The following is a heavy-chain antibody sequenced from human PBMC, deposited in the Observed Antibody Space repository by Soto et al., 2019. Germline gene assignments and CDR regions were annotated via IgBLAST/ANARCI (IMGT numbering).Heavy chain of an antibody. CDR1: GFTVSSSY. Sequence: GGSLRLSCAVSGFTVSSSYMSWVRQAPGKGLEWVSTISSNSAYIYYTDALRGRFTISRDNAKNSLHLQMNSLRAEDTAVYYCTRDASRDSSARGWFDPWGPGTLVTVSS. CDR3: TRDASRDSSARGWFDP. D-gene: IGHD6-13*01. CDR2: ISSNSAYI. V-gene: IGHV3-21*01. J-gene: IGHJ5*02.